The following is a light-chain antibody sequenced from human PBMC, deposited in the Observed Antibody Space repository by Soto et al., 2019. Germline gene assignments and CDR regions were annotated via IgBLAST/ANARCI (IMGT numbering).Light chain of an antibody. J-gene: IGLJ1*01. Sequence: QSVLTQPPSASGTPGQRVTISCSGSSSNIGSNTVHWYQQLPGTAPKLLIYSNNQRLSGVPDRFSGSKSGTSASLAIIGLQSEDEDDYYCAAWDDSLNGRVLGTGTKVTVL. CDR2: SNN. CDR1: SSNIGSNT. V-gene: IGLV1-44*01. CDR3: AAWDDSLNGRV.